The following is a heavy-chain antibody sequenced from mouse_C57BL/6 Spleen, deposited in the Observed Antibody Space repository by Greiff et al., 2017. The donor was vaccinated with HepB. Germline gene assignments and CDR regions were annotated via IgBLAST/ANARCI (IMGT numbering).Heavy chain of an antibody. V-gene: IGHV1-82*01. CDR2: IYPGDGDT. J-gene: IGHJ1*03. D-gene: IGHD4-1*02. CDR1: GYAFSSSW. Sequence: QVQLQQSGPELVKPGASVKISCKASGYAFSSSWMNWVKQRPGKGLEWIGRIYPGDGDTNYNGKFKGKATLTADKSSSTAYMQLSSLTSEDSAVYFCARGDNWDWYFDGWGTGTTVTVSS. CDR3: ARGDNWDWYFDG.